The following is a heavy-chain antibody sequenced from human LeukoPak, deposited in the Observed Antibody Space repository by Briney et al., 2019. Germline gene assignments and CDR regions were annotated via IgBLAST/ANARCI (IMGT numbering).Heavy chain of an antibody. CDR3: AKNPYEYYFDY. D-gene: IGHD5-12*01. Sequence: AASVKVSCKASGYTLTGYYMHWVRLAPGQELEWMGWINPSSGDTNYAQKFQGRVTMTRDTSISTAYMELSRLRSDDTAVYYCAKNPYEYYFDYWGQGTLVTVSS. CDR1: GYTLTGYY. CDR2: INPSSGDT. V-gene: IGHV1-2*02. J-gene: IGHJ4*02.